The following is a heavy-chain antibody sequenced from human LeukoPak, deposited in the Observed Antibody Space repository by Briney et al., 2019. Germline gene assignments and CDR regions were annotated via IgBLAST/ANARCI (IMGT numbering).Heavy chain of an antibody. J-gene: IGHJ4*02. CDR2: IYPGDSDT. V-gene: IGHV5-51*01. Sequence: GXXLKXXXXGSGYXFTSXXIGWVRQXPXXXLEWMGIIYPGDSDTRYSPSFQGQVTISADKSIGTAYLQWSSLKASDTAMYYCASGGGWLQQLPFDYWGQGTLVTVSS. CDR3: ASGGGWLQQLPFDY. CDR1: GYXFTSXX. D-gene: IGHD6-13*01.